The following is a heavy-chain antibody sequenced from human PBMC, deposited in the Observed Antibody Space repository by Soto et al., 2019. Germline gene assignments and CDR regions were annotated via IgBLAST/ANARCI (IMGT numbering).Heavy chain of an antibody. V-gene: IGHV1-18*01. CDR2: ISAYNGNT. Sequence: ASVKVSCKASGYTFTSYGISWVRQAPGQGLEWMGWISAYNGNTNYAQKLQGRVTMTTDTSTSTAYMELRSLRSDDTAVYNCARDRRGGFLEWSSSDYCGQGTLVTVSS. CDR3: ARDRRGGFLEWSSSDY. D-gene: IGHD3-3*01. J-gene: IGHJ4*02. CDR1: GYTFTSYG.